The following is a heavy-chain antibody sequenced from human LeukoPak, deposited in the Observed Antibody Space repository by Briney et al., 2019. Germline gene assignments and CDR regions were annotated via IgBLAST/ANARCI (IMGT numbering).Heavy chain of an antibody. D-gene: IGHD5-24*01. CDR3: AKGGDGHNLEYYYYGMDV. CDR2: ISYDGSNK. V-gene: IGHV3-30*18. Sequence: GGSLGLSCAASGFTFSSYGMHWVRQAPGKGLEGVAVISYDGSNKYYADSVKGRFTISRDNSKNTLYLQMNSLRAEDTAVYYCAKGGDGHNLEYYYYGMDVWGQGTTVTVSS. J-gene: IGHJ6*02. CDR1: GFTFSSYG.